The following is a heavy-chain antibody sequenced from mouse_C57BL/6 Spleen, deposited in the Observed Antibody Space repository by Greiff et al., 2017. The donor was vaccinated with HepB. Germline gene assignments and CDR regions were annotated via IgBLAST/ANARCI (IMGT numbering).Heavy chain of an antibody. CDR3: ARHYYGSSYECDAMDY. D-gene: IGHD1-1*01. CDR2: IYPRSGNT. J-gene: IGHJ4*01. V-gene: IGHV1-81*01. Sequence: QVQLQQSGAELARPGASVKLSCKASGYTFTSYGISWVKQRTGQGLEWIGEIYPRSGNTYYNEKFKGKATLTADKSSSTAYMELRSLTSEDSAVYFCARHYYGSSYECDAMDYWGQGTSVTVSS. CDR1: GYTFTSYG.